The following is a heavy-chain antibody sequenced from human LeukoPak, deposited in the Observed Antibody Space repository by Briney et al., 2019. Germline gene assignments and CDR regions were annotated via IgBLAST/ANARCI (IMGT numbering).Heavy chain of an antibody. CDR2: VNPNSGGT. D-gene: IGHD3-22*01. CDR1: AYTFTFYY. J-gene: IGHJ4*02. V-gene: IGHV1-2*02. CDR3: ARDQYRNSYDSSGYYPRDY. Sequence: ASVKVSCKRSAYTFTFYYIHWVRQAPGQGLEWVGWVNPNSGGTNYAQKFQGRVTMTRDTSTSTAYMELRSLRSDDTAVYYCARDQYRNSYDSSGYYPRDYWGQGTLVTVSS.